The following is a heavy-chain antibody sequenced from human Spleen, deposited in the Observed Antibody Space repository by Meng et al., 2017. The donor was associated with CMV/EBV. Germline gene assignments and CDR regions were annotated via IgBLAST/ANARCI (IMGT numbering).Heavy chain of an antibody. J-gene: IGHJ4*02. CDR3: ARDFRRGYPDY. Sequence: GESLKISCAASRFTFSSYAMHWVRQAPGKGLEWVAVISYDGSNKYYADSVKGRFTISRDNSKNTLYLQMNSLRAEDTAVYYCARDFRRGYPDYWGQGTLVTVSS. CDR2: ISYDGSNK. V-gene: IGHV3-30*04. CDR1: RFTFSSYA. D-gene: IGHD1-1*01.